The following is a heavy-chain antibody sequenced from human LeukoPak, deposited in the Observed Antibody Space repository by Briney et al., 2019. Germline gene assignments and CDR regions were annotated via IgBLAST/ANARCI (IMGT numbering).Heavy chain of an antibody. Sequence: GSPRVSWSASGFTFSSHIINLVCQAPRKGLELVSYISSSSSYIYYAHSVKGRFTISSDNAKNSLYLQMTSMRAEDTAVYYYAKQQLYRETGPWGQGTLVTVSS. CDR1: GFTFSSHI. CDR2: ISSSSSYI. V-gene: IGHV3-21*01. D-gene: IGHD3-9*01. J-gene: IGHJ5*02. CDR3: AKQQLYRETGP.